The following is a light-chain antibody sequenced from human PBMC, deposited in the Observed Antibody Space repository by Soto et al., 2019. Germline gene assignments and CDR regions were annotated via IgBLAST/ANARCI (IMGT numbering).Light chain of an antibody. CDR2: EGH. CDR1: SGFVGSFSL. CDR3: CLYIGATTYV. V-gene: IGLV2-23*01. J-gene: IGLJ1*01. Sequence: QCLLALPASVSGSPGQPITISCIGTSGFVGSFSLVSWYQQHPGKARKVMISEGHRRPSGVPDRFSGSTSVNSASLTISGLQADDEADYYCCLYIGATTYVFGTGTKVTVL.